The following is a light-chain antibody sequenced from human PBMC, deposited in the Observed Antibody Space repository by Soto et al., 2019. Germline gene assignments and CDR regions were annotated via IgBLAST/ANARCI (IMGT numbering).Light chain of an antibody. V-gene: IGKV3-11*01. CDR3: QQRANWPHT. Sequence: EIVSTQSPATLSLSPGERATLSCRASQSVSSYLAWYQQKPGQAPRLLIYDASKRATGIPARFSGSGSGTDFTLTISSREPEESAENYCQQRANWPHTFGQGTKLEIK. J-gene: IGKJ2*01. CDR1: QSVSSY. CDR2: DAS.